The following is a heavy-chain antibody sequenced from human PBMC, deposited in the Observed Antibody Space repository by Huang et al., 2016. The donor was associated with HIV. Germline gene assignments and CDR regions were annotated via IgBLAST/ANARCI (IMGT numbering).Heavy chain of an antibody. V-gene: IGHV1-24*01. CDR1: GYILHQLS. J-gene: IGHJ4*02. Sequence: QVHLEQSGAEVRKPGASVKVSCKVSGYILHQLSIHWVRQPPGKGLEWLGGCAPEDGKPIYAQTFQGRVTMTEDTSRDTAYMELSGLKSEDTAMYYCATRTPGFLERLLFYWGQGTLVTVSS. CDR2: CAPEDGKP. CDR3: ATRTPGFLERLLFY. D-gene: IGHD3-3*01.